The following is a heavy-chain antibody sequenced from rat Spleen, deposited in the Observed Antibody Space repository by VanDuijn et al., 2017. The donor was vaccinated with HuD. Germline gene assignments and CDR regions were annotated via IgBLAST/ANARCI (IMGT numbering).Heavy chain of an antibody. CDR1: GFTFRNFD. V-gene: IGHV5S13*01. CDR2: ISTGGGNA. Sequence: EVQLVVSDGGLVQPGRSLKLSCAASGFTFRNFDMAWVRQAPTKGLEWVASISTGGGNAYYRDSVKGRFTISRNNAKNALYLQMDSLRSEDTATYYCARQDSSYFLYNWFTYWGQGTLVTVSS. D-gene: IGHD1-2*01. J-gene: IGHJ3*01. CDR3: ARQDSSYFLYNWFTY.